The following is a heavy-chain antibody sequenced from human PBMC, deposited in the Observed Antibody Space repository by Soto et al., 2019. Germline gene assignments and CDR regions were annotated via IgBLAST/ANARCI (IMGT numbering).Heavy chain of an antibody. J-gene: IGHJ4*02. CDR1: GFTFSDSP. D-gene: IGHD4-17*01. CDR2: FSGSGGTT. CDR3: AKSSYYGDSRYFDS. Sequence: EVQLLESGGGLVQPGGSLRLSCAASGFTFSDSPMTWVRQAPGKGLEWVSTFSGSGGTTYYADSVKGRFTISRDNSKNTLFLPMSTLRADDTAGYYCAKSSYYGDSRYFDSWGQGTPVTVSS. V-gene: IGHV3-23*01.